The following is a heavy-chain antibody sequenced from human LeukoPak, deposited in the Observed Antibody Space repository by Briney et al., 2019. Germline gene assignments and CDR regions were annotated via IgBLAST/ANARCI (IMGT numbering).Heavy chain of an antibody. D-gene: IGHD4-23*01. CDR1: GFIFSGSA. Sequence: PGGSLRLSCAASGFIFSGSAMHCVRQASGKGLEWVCRIRSKTNNYATAYAAWVKGRFTVYRDDSKTTTYLQMNSLKTEDTAVYYCTRQEDYGAISVDWGQGTLVTVSS. J-gene: IGHJ4*02. CDR2: IRSKTNNYAT. CDR3: TRQEDYGAISVD. V-gene: IGHV3-73*01.